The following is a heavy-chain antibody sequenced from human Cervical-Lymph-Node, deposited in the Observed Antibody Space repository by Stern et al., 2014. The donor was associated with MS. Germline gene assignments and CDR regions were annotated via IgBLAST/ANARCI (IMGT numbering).Heavy chain of an antibody. Sequence: QLQLQESGPGLVKPSPTLSLTCTVSGGSISRGDYYWSWIRQSPGKGLEWIGYIYYSGSTYYNPSLNSRVHISLDTPNDQLSMTLTSVTAADTAVYYCARDRTFYYDSSGSLGPWGQGILVTVSS. J-gene: IGHJ5*02. CDR2: IYYSGST. D-gene: IGHD3-22*01. CDR1: GGSISRGDYY. CDR3: ARDRTFYYDSSGSLGP. V-gene: IGHV4-30-4*01.